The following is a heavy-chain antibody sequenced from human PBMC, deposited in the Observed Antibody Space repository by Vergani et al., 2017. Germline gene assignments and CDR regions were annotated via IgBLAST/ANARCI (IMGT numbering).Heavy chain of an antibody. CDR2: IRYDGSNT. CDR3: ARDRGCATISGYFSGAFDY. Sequence: QVQLVESGGGVVQPGGSLRLSCGASGFTFSNYGMHWVRQAPGKGLEWVTFIRYDGSNTYYADSVKGRFTISRDNSKNTLFLQMNGLRAEDTAVYYCARDRGCATISGYFSGAFDYWGLGTLVSVSS. D-gene: IGHD6-25*01. J-gene: IGHJ4*02. V-gene: IGHV3-30*02. CDR1: GFTFSNYG.